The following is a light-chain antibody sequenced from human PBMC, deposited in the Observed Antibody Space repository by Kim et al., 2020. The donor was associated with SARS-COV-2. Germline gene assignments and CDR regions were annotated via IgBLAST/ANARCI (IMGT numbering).Light chain of an antibody. J-gene: IGLJ2*01. CDR2: KDS. V-gene: IGLV3-25*03. CDR3: QSVDSSGTYVV. CDR1: ALPKQY. Sequence: SSELTQPPSVSVSPGQTARITCSGDALPKQYAYWYQQKPGQAPVLVIYKDSERPSGIPERFSGSSSGTTVTLTISGVQAEDEADYYCQSVDSSGTYVVFGGGTQLTVL.